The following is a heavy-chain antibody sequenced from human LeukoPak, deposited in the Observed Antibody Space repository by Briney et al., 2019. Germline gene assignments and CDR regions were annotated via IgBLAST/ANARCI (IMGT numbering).Heavy chain of an antibody. J-gene: IGHJ5*02. CDR1: GTSTNYA. CDR3: ASRIAAAGTSWFDP. D-gene: IGHD6-13*01. CDR2: IIPNFGTV. V-gene: IGHV1-69*05. Sequence: ASVKVSCKGGTSTNYAISWVRQAPGQGLEWMGGIIPNFGTVNYAQKFQGRVTITTDESTSTAYMELSSLRSEDTAVYYCASRIAAAGTSWFDPWGQGTLVTVSS.